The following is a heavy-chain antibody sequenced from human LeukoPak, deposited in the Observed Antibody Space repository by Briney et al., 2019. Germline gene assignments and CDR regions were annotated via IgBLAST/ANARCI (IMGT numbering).Heavy chain of an antibody. D-gene: IGHD1-1*01. CDR1: GFTFSNYG. J-gene: IGHJ4*02. CDR3: ARDHSGTQDY. V-gene: IGHV3-33*01. CDR2: IWDDGSNE. Sequence: GGSLRLSCAASGFTFSNYGMHWVRQAPGKGLEWGAVIWDDGSNEYYADSVKGRCIIFRDNHRNRLYLQMNSLRAEDTAVYSCARDHSGTQDYWGQGTLVTVSS.